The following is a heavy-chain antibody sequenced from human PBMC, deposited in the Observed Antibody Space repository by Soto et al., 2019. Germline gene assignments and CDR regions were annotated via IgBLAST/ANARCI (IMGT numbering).Heavy chain of an antibody. D-gene: IGHD6-13*01. CDR1: GGSMRNYF. V-gene: IGHV4-59*01. CDR3: AAGEANSRNLAPYYLDF. Sequence: PSETLSLTCTVSGGSMRNYFWTWIRQPPGKGLEWIGYIHYSGTTSFFPSYNPSLRSRVTISEDTSKNRFSLKLLSVTTADTAVYFCAAGEANSRNLAPYYLDFWGQGTLVTVSS. CDR2: IHYSGTT. J-gene: IGHJ4*02.